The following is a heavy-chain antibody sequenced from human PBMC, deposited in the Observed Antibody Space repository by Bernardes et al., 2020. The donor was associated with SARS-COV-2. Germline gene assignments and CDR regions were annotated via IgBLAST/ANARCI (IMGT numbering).Heavy chain of an antibody. V-gene: IGHV2-70*11. Sequence: SGTTLAKPTQTLTLTCRFSGFSLSPSGMCMSWIRQPPGKALEWLARIDWDDDKYYSTSLKTRLTISKDTSKNQVVLTMTNMDPMDTATYYCARSSAGLRLSAFDIWGQGTMVTVSS. CDR3: ARSSAGLRLSAFDI. CDR2: IDWDDDK. D-gene: IGHD5-12*01. CDR1: GFSLSPSGMC. J-gene: IGHJ3*02.